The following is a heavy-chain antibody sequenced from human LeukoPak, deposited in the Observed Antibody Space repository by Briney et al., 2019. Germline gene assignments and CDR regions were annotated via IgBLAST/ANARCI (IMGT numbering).Heavy chain of an antibody. D-gene: IGHD3-3*01. V-gene: IGHV1-2*02. CDR1: GYTFTGYY. CDR3: ARDRAIFGVNRAGAAWFDR. CDR2: INPNSGGT. Sequence: ASVKVSCKASGYTFTGYYMHSVRQAPGQGLEWMGWINPNSGGTNYAQKFQARVTMTRDTSISTAYMELSRLRSDDTAVYYCARDRAIFGVNRAGAAWFDRWGREPWSPSPQ. J-gene: IGHJ5*02.